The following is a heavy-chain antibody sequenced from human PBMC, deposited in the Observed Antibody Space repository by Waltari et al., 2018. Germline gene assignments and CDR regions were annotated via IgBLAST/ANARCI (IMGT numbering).Heavy chain of an antibody. V-gene: IGHV4-61*02. D-gene: IGHD4-17*01. CDR3: ARDSSYGSFHY. CDR1: GGSISSGSYY. J-gene: IGHJ4*02. CDR2: IYTSGST. Sequence: QVQLQESGPGLVKPSQTLSLTCSVSGGSISSGSYYWTWIRQPAGKGLEWMGRIYTSGSTNYNPSLKSRVNISVDTSKNQFSLKLSSVTAADTAMYYCARDSSYGSFHYWGQGTLVTVSS.